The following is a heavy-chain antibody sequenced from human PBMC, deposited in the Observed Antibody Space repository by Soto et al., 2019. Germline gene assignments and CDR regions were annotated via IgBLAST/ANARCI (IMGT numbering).Heavy chain of an antibody. V-gene: IGHV3-74*01. Sequence: EVQLVESGGGLVQPGGSLRLSCAASGFTFSRHWMHWVRQAPGKGLEWVSRVNGDGYTTTYTDSAKGRFTISRDNAKNTVYLQMNSLRVEDTAMYYCARVRQTVATMLGYWGQGILVTVSS. D-gene: IGHD5-12*01. CDR1: GFTFSRHW. J-gene: IGHJ4*02. CDR3: ARVRQTVATMLGY. CDR2: VNGDGYTT.